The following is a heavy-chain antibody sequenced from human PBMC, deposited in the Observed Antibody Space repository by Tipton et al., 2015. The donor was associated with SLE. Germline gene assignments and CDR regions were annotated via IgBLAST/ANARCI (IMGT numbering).Heavy chain of an antibody. CDR1: GFTFSNYG. J-gene: IGHJ6*03. V-gene: IGHV3-7*01. CDR3: ARLRLKPSRYMDV. CDR2: IKEDGSEK. Sequence: SLRLSCAASGFTFSNYGMSWVRQAPGKGLEWLANIKEDGSEKYYVDSVKGRFTISRDNAKNSLYLQMNSLRAEDTAVYYCARLRLKPSRYMDVWGKGTTVTVSS.